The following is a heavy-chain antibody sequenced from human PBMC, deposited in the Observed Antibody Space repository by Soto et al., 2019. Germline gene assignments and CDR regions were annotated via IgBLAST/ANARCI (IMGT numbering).Heavy chain of an antibody. D-gene: IGHD2-8*01. V-gene: IGHV1-69*13. CDR1: GGTFSSYA. CDR2: IIPIFGTA. J-gene: IGHJ3*02. Sequence: ASVKVSCKASGGTFSSYAISWVRQAPGQGLEWMGGIIPIFGTANYAQKFQGRVTITADESTSTAYMELSSLRSEDTAVYYCARDTGVFCCSKDSVRWYGVYGAFDIWGPGTMVTVSS. CDR3: ARDTGVFCCSKDSVRWYGVYGAFDI.